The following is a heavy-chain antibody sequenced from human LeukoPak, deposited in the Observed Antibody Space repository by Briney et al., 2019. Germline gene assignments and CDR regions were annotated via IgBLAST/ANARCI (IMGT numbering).Heavy chain of an antibody. CDR2: IYTSGST. J-gene: IGHJ5*02. Sequence: PSETLSLTCTVSGGSISSGSYYWSWIRQPAGKGLEWIGRIYTSGSTNYNPSLKSRVTISVDTSKNQFSLKLSSVTAADTAVYYCARGDYITIFGVVTLNWFDPWGQGTLVTVSS. CDR3: ARGDYITIFGVVTLNWFDP. CDR1: GGSISSGSYY. V-gene: IGHV4-61*02. D-gene: IGHD3-3*01.